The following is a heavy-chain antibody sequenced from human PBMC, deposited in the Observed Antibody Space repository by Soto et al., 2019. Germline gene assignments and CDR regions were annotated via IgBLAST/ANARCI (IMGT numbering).Heavy chain of an antibody. CDR1: VDTFTKYD. D-gene: IGHD6-25*01. J-gene: IGHJ4*02. V-gene: IGHV1-8*01. CDR2: MNPSNGNA. CDR3: ARRKERSGPNYFDL. Sequence: GXSVKVSCKASVDTFTKYDFNWVRQATGQGLEWMGWMNPSNGNAGYAQKYRGRVTMTSNTSITTAYMELSGLRYDDTAVYYCARRKERSGPNYFDLWGQGTLVTVSS.